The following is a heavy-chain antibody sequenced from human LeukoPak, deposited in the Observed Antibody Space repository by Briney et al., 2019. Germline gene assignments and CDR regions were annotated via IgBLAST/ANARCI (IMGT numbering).Heavy chain of an antibody. CDR3: AREGVVGAILGY. V-gene: IGHV3-30*04. D-gene: IGHD1-26*01. CDR2: ISHDGSNK. CDR1: GFTFTSYA. J-gene: IGHJ4*02. Sequence: GGSLRLSCAASGFTFTSYAMHRVRQAPGKGLEWVALISHDGSNKDYGDSVKGRFTISRDNSKNTLYLQMNSLKPEDTAVYYCAREGVVGAILGYWGQGSLVTVSP.